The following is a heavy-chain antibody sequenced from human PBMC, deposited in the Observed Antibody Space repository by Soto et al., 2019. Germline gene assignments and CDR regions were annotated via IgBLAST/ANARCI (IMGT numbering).Heavy chain of an antibody. CDR2: INHGGGT. CDR3: ARGLLLDSDY. Sequence: QVQLQQWGAGLLKPSETLSLTCAVYGGSLSGYYWSWIRQPPGKGLEWIGEINHGGGTNYNPSLKSRVTISVDTSKDQFSLELRSASAADTAVYFCARGLLLDSDYWGQGALVTVSS. V-gene: IGHV4-34*01. CDR1: GGSLSGYY. J-gene: IGHJ4*02. D-gene: IGHD1-26*01.